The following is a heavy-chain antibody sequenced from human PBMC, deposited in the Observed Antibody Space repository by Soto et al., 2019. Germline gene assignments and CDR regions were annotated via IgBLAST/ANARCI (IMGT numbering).Heavy chain of an antibody. CDR2: IYSGGST. Sequence: PGGSLRLSCAASGFTVSSNYMSWVRQAPGKGLEWVSVIYSGGSTYYADSVKGRFTISRDNAKNSLYLQMNSLRAEDTAVYYCARPSIAAAGNDAFDIWGQGTMVT. D-gene: IGHD6-13*01. CDR1: GFTVSSNY. J-gene: IGHJ3*02. CDR3: ARPSIAAAGNDAFDI. V-gene: IGHV3-53*01.